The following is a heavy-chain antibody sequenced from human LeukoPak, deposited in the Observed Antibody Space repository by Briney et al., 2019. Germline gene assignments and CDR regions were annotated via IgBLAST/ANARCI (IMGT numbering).Heavy chain of an antibody. CDR1: GGSISSYY. CDR3: ARLDDYVWGSYRYVFDY. D-gene: IGHD3-16*02. CDR2: IYYSGST. J-gene: IGHJ4*02. V-gene: IGHV4-59*08. Sequence: PSETLSLTCTVSGGSISSYYWSWIRQPPGKGLEWIGYIYYSGSTNYNPSLKSRVTISVDTSKNQFSLKLGSVTAADTAVYYCARLDDYVWGSYRYVFDYWGQGTLVTVSS.